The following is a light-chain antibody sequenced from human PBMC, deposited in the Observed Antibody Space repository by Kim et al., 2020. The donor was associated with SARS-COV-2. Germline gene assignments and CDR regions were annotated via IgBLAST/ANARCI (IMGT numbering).Light chain of an antibody. CDR2: GET. V-gene: IGLV3-19*01. CDR3: HSRDRTGDQI. Sequence: AWGQTFRITCRGDDLRMTFPNWYQQRPGQAPVVIIYGETKRPSGSPDRFSGSRSGDTASLTITGAQAEDEGDYFCHSRDRTGDQIFGSGTKVTVL. CDR1: DLRMTF. J-gene: IGLJ1*01.